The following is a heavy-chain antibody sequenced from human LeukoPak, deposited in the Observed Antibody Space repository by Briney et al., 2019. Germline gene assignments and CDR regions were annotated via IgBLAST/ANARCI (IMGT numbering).Heavy chain of an antibody. CDR3: ARQEYCSGGSCYTWFDP. CDR1: GYSINNFW. CDR2: IYPADSDI. J-gene: IGHJ5*02. D-gene: IGHD2-15*01. Sequence: GESLKISCKGSGYSINNFWIGWVRQMPGKGLEWMGIIYPADSDIRYSPSFQGQVTISADKSISTAYLQWSSLKASDTAMYYCARQEYCSGGSCYTWFDPWGQGTLVTVSS. V-gene: IGHV5-51*01.